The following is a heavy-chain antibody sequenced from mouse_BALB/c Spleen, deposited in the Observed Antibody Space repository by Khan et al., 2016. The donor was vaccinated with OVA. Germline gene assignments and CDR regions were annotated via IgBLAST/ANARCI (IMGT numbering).Heavy chain of an antibody. V-gene: IGHV2-9*02. CDR2: IWTGGNT. Sequence: VELVESGPGLVAPSQSLSITCTVSGFSFTSYGVHWIRQPPGKGLEWLGVIWTGGNTNYNSALMSRLSISKDNSKSQVFLKMNSLQTDDTAIYYCARDRLRLAMDSWGQGTSVTVSS. CDR1: GFSFTSYG. J-gene: IGHJ4*01. D-gene: IGHD2-4*01. CDR3: ARDRLRLAMDS.